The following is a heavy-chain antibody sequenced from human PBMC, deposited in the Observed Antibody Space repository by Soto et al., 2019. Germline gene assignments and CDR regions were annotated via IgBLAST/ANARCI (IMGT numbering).Heavy chain of an antibody. J-gene: IGHJ4*02. Sequence: GSLRLSCAASGFTFSSYAMNWVRQAPGKGLEWVSAISGSGGSTYYADSVKGRFTISRDNSKNTLYLQMNSLRAEDTAVYYCAKDAYSSSCFNYWGQGTLVTVSS. CDR3: AKDAYSSSCFNY. V-gene: IGHV3-23*01. D-gene: IGHD6-13*01. CDR2: ISGSGGST. CDR1: GFTFSSYA.